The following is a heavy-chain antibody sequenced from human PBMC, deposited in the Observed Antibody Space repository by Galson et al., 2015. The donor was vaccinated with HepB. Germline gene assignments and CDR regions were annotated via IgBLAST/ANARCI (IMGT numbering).Heavy chain of an antibody. J-gene: IGHJ5*02. Sequence: SVKVSCKASGGTFSSYAISWVRQAPGQGLVWMGGIIPIFGTANYAQKFQGRVTITADESTSTAYMELSSLRSEDTAVYYCARGNDILTGYSEAEYNWFDPWGQGTLVTVSS. CDR3: ARGNDILTGYSEAEYNWFDP. CDR2: IIPIFGTA. D-gene: IGHD3-9*01. CDR1: GGTFSSYA. V-gene: IGHV1-69*13.